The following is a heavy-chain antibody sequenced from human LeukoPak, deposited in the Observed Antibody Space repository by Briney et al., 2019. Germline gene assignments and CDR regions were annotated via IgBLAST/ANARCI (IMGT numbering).Heavy chain of an antibody. J-gene: IGHJ4*02. CDR3: ARTCSSSSCYMVH. CDR1: GYTFANFG. Sequence: ASVKVSCKASGYTFANFGITWVRQAPGQGLEWMGWISVYNGNTNYAQNLQGRVTLTTDTSTSTAYMELRSLRSDDTALYYCARTCSSSSCYMVHWGQGTLVTVSS. CDR2: ISVYNGNT. V-gene: IGHV1-18*01. D-gene: IGHD2-2*02.